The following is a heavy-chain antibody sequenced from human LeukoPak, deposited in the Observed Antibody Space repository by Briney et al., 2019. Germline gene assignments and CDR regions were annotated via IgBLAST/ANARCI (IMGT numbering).Heavy chain of an antibody. CDR1: GFTFRSYW. CDR2: IKQDGGEI. CDR3: ARDKVVGATYFDY. V-gene: IGHV3-7*01. D-gene: IGHD1-26*01. Sequence: PGGSLRLSCVASGFTFRSYWMSWVRQAPGKGLEWVANIKQDGGEIYYVDSVKGRFTISRDNAKNSLYLQINSLRAEDTAVYYCARDKVVGATYFDYWGQGTLVTVSS. J-gene: IGHJ4*02.